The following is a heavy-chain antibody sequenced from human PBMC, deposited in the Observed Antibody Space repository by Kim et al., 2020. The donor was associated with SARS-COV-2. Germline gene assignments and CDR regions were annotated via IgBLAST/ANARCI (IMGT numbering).Heavy chain of an antibody. Sequence: SETLSLTCTVSGGSISSGSYYWSWIRQPAGKGLEWIGRTYTSGSTNYNPSLKSRVTISVDTSKNQFSLKLSSVTAADTAVYYCARGGVMSSGWYYYYYYGVDVWGQGTTVTVSS. V-gene: IGHV4-61*02. CDR2: TYTSGST. CDR3: ARGGVMSSGWYYYYYYGVDV. CDR1: GGSISSGSYY. D-gene: IGHD6-19*01. J-gene: IGHJ6*02.